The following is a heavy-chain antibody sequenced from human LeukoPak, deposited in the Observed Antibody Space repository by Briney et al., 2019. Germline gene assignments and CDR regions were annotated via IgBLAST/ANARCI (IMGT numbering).Heavy chain of an antibody. CDR3: AKDAGSTGVNWFDP. J-gene: IGHJ5*02. CDR2: ISWNSGSI. CDR1: GFTFDDYA. V-gene: IGHV3-9*03. Sequence: GMYLRFSCAASGFTFDDYAMHWVRHAPGKGLEWVSGISWNSGSIGYADSVKGRFTISRDNAKNSLYLQMNSLRAEDMGLYYCAKDAGSTGVNWFDPWGQGTLVTVSS. D-gene: IGHD4-23*01.